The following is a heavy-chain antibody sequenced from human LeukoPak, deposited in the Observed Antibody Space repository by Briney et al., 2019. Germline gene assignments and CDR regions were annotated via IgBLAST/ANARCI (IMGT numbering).Heavy chain of an antibody. CDR1: GYTFTNYY. D-gene: IGHD4/OR15-4a*01. CDR2: INPKSGGT. CDR3: VPSANYYYFDY. V-gene: IGHV1-2*02. Sequence: ASVKVSCKASGYTFTNYYMHWVRQAPGLGFEWMGWINPKSGGTSYPQKFQGGLTITRDTSISTAYMELSRLRSDDTAVYYCVPSANYYYFDYWGQGTLVTVSS. J-gene: IGHJ4*02.